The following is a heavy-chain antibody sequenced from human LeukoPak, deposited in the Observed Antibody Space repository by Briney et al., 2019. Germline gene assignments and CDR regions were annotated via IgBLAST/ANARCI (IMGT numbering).Heavy chain of an antibody. CDR2: ISNSGNSV. CDR3: ARDYRYAFDY. D-gene: IGHD5-18*01. J-gene: IGHJ4*02. V-gene: IGHV3-48*02. CDR1: GFTFSNAW. Sequence: PGGSLRLSCAASGFTFSNAWMNWFRQAPGKGVNWVAYISNSGNSVYHADSVKGRFTISRDNAKNSLYLQMNRLRDEDSAVYYCARDYRYAFDYWGQGTLVAVSS.